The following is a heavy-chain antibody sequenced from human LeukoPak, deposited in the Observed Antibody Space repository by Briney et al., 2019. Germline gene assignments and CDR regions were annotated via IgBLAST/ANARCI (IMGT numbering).Heavy chain of an antibody. CDR2: MKTDNDNR. J-gene: IGHJ3*02. Sequence: ASVKVSCKASGYTFTSYGISWVRQAPGQGLEWMGWMKTDNDNRNYAQKFQGRVSMTTDASTSTAYMELKNLKSDDTAVYYCARDNSGEVADISDAFDIWGQGTKITVSS. CDR3: ARDNSGEVADISDAFDI. V-gene: IGHV1-18*01. D-gene: IGHD3-16*01. CDR1: GYTFTSYG.